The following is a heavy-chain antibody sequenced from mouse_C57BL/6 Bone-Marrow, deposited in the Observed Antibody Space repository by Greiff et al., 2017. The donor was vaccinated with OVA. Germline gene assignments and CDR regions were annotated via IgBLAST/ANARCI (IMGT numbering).Heavy chain of an antibody. D-gene: IGHD5-1*01. J-gene: IGHJ1*03. CDR2: IRSKSNNYAT. CDR3: VRHVSLRSTSSYWYFDV. CDR1: GFSFNTYA. Sequence: EVKLQESGGGLVQPKGSLKLSCAASGFSFNTYAMNWVRQAPGKGLEWVARIRSKSNNYATYYADSVKDRFTISRDDSESMLYLQMNNLKTEDTAMYYCVRHVSLRSTSSYWYFDVWGTGTTVTVSS. V-gene: IGHV10-1*01.